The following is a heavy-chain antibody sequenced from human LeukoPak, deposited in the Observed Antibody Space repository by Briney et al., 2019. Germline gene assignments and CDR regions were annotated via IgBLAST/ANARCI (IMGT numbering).Heavy chain of an antibody. Sequence: AGGSLRLSCAASGFTFRSYGMHWVRQAPGKGLEWVAFIWYDASNRYHADSVKGRFTISRDNSKNTLFLQMNSLRAEDTAVYYCARDRCTNVVCYSDHWGQGTLVTVSS. J-gene: IGHJ5*02. CDR3: ARDRCTNVVCYSDH. CDR2: IWYDASNR. V-gene: IGHV3-33*08. D-gene: IGHD2-8*01. CDR1: GFTFRSYG.